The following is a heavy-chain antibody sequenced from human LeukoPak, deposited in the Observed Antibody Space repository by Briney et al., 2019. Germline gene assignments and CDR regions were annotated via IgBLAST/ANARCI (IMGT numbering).Heavy chain of an antibody. Sequence: PGRSLRLSCAASGLTFSSYAMHWVRQAPGKGLEWVAVISYDGSNKYYADSVKGRFTISRDNSKNTLYLQMNSLRAEDTAVYYCARVEEPGIAVAGSRAMDVWGKGTTVTVSS. CDR3: ARVEEPGIAVAGSRAMDV. CDR1: GLTFSSYA. D-gene: IGHD6-19*01. J-gene: IGHJ6*04. CDR2: ISYDGSNK. V-gene: IGHV3-30*04.